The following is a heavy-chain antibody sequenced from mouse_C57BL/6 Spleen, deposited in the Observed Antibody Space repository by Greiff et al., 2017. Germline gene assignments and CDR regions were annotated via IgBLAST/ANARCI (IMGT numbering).Heavy chain of an antibody. D-gene: IGHD3-2*02. V-gene: IGHV1-81*01. J-gene: IGHJ3*01. CDR3: ARIGNSSGYGLAY. CDR2: IYPRSGNT. CDR1: GYTFTSYG. Sequence: QVQLQQSGAELARPGASVKLSCKASGYTFTSYGISWVKQRTGQGLEWIGEIYPRSGNTYYNEKFKGKATLTADKSSSTAYMELRSLTSEDSAVYFCARIGNSSGYGLAYWGQGTLVTVSA.